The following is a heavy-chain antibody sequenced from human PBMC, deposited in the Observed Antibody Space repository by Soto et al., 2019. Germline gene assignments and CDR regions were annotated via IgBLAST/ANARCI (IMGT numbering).Heavy chain of an antibody. D-gene: IGHD1-26*01. V-gene: IGHV1-3*05. J-gene: IGHJ6*02. Sequence: QVQLVQSGAEEKKPGASVKVSCKASGYTFTSYAMHWVRQAPGQRLEWMGWINAGNGNTKYSQKFQGRVTITRDTPASTAYMELSSLRSEDTAVYYCASSATTADYYYGRDVWGQVTTVTVSS. CDR2: INAGNGNT. CDR3: ASSATTADYYYGRDV. CDR1: GYTFTSYA.